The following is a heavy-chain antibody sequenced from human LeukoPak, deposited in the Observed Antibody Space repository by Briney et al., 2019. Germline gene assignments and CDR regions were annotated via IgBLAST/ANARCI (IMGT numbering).Heavy chain of an antibody. J-gene: IGHJ4*02. D-gene: IGHD3-10*01. V-gene: IGHV1-2*02. Sequence: ASVMVSCKASGYTFTGYYMHWVRQAPGQGLEWMGWINPNSGGTHYAQKFQGRVTMTRDTSINTAYMELSRLRSDDTAVYYCAREIFGSGSYYQLAYWGQGTLVTVSS. CDR3: AREIFGSGSYYQLAY. CDR1: GYTFTGYY. CDR2: INPNSGGT.